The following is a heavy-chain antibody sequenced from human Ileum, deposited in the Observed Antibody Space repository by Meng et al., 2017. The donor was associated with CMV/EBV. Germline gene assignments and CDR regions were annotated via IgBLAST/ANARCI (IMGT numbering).Heavy chain of an antibody. CDR2: IYHGRTT. CDR3: ARGPVGIGDFYFDY. D-gene: IGHD1-26*01. Sequence: QVELSESCPWLVQSSDTLSRTCAGSGDFINSFYSCWIRHPAEKPLECSGRIYHGRTTNYHPPQKRRATLLVDTYKNQFPKRRTAVTAAATADYCCARGPVGIGDFYFDYWGQGTLVTVSS. V-gene: IGHV4-4*07. J-gene: IGHJ4*02. CDR1: GDFINSFY.